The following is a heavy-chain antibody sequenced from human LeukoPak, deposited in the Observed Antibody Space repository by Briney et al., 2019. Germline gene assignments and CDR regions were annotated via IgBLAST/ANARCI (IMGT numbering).Heavy chain of an antibody. J-gene: IGHJ3*02. D-gene: IGHD3-16*01. CDR2: IYYSGST. CDR1: GGSISSYY. V-gene: IGHV4-59*01. CDR3: ARVRAIWAAFDI. Sequence: SETLSLTCTVSGGSISSYYWSWIRQPPGKGLEWIGYIYYSGSTNYNPSLKSRVTISVDTSKNQFSLKLSSVTAADTAVYYCARVRAIWAAFDIWGQGTMVTVSS.